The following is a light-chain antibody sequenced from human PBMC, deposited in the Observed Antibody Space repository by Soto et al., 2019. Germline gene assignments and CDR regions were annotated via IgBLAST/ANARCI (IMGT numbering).Light chain of an antibody. Sequence: EKVMTQSPATLSVSPGERATLSCRGSQSVSSNLAWYQQKPGQAPRLLIYGASTRATGIPARFSGSGSGTEFTLTISSLQSEDFAVYYCQQYNNWPPWTFGQGTKVEIK. J-gene: IGKJ1*01. CDR2: GAS. CDR3: QQYNNWPPWT. V-gene: IGKV3-15*01. CDR1: QSVSSN.